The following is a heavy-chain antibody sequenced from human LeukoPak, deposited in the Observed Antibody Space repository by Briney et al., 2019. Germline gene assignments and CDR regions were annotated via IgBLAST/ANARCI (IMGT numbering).Heavy chain of an antibody. CDR1: GDSVFSNSS. V-gene: IGHV6-1*01. D-gene: IGHD5-18*01. J-gene: IGHJ3*02. CDR3: VRGGQGDGHSADEGFDI. Sequence: SQTLSLTCAISGDSVFSNSSWNWIRQSPSRGLEWLGRTYYRSKWYNDYGVSVKSRININPDTSKNHFSLYLSSVTPEDSALYYCVRGGQGDGHSADEGFDIWGQGTMVTVS. CDR2: TYYRSKWYN.